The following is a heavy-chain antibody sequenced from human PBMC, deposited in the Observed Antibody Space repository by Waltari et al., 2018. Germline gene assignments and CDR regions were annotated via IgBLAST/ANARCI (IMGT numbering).Heavy chain of an antibody. CDR2: IKEDGSQK. J-gene: IGHJ5*01. D-gene: IGHD6-25*01. V-gene: IGHV3-7*01. CDR3: ARPSGNGWFSF. CDR1: GFTFSSYW. Sequence: EVQLVESGGGLVQPGGSLRLSCAGAGFTFSSYWISWVRQAPGKGLGGVAKIKEDGSQKYYVASVEGRFTISRDNAENAAYLQMSSLRAEDTAVYYCARPSGNGWFSFWGQGTLVTVSS.